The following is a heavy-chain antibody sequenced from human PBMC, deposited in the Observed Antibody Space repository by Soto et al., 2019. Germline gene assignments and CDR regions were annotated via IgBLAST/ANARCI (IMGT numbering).Heavy chain of an antibody. CDR1: GYSFTSYW. CDR3: ASSESYHKATY. J-gene: IGHJ4*02. V-gene: IGHV5-51*01. D-gene: IGHD3-10*01. Sequence: GESLKISCKGSGYSFTSYWIGWVRQMPGKGLEWMGIIYPDDSDTRYSPSFQGQVTISADTSIRTAYLQWSSLRAEDAAIYYCASSESYHKATYWGQGTVVTVSS. CDR2: IYPDDSDT.